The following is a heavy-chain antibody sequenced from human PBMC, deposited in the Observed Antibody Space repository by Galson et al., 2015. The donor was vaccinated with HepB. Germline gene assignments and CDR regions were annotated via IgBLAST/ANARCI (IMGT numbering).Heavy chain of an antibody. CDR1: GFTFSTHG. Sequence: SLRLSCAASGFTFSTHGIHWVRQAPGKGPEWVAVISHDGRNRYYADSVKGRFTISRDNSKNKVYLEMNSLRAEDTAVYYCAKDLMMAVPETGSGDYWGQGTLVTVSS. CDR3: AKDLMMAVPETGSGDY. CDR2: ISHDGRNR. D-gene: IGHD6-19*01. J-gene: IGHJ4*02. V-gene: IGHV3-30*18.